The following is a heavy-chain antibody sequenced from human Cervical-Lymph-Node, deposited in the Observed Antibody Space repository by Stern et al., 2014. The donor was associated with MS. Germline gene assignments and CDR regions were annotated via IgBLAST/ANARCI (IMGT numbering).Heavy chain of an antibody. V-gene: IGHV1-2*02. J-gene: IGHJ6*02. CDR3: AXEXLXGTFYYXMDV. CDR1: GYAFTGYY. D-gene: IGHD1-26*01. Sequence: VQLVESGAEMKKPGASMKVSCKASGYAFTGYYIHWLRQAPGQGLEWVGWINPTSGDTKYEQRFQGRVTVTRDTSVSAAYLGLSRLRSXXXAXXXCAXEXLXGTFYYXMDVWGQGTTVTVSS. CDR2: INPTSGDT.